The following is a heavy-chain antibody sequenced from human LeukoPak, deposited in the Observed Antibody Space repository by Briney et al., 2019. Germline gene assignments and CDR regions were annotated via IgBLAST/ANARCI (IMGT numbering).Heavy chain of an antibody. CDR1: GGSISSYY. CDR2: IYYSGST. D-gene: IGHD6-13*01. CDR3: ARDIAAAGSGYFDS. Sequence: SETLSLTCTVSGGSISSYYWSWIRQPPGKGLEWIGYIYYSGSTNYNPSLKSRVTISVDTSKNQFSLKLSSVTAADTAVYYCARDIAAAGSGYFDSWGLGTLVTVSS. V-gene: IGHV4-59*01. J-gene: IGHJ4*02.